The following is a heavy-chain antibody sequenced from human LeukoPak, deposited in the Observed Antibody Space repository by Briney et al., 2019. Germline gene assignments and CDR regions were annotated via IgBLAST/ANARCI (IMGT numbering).Heavy chain of an antibody. CDR2: IYYSGST. D-gene: IGHD3-16*02. V-gene: IGHV4-30-4*01. J-gene: IGHJ4*02. CDR1: GGSISSGDYY. CDR3: ARVSTLGGLIVIGY. Sequence: PSETLSLTCTVSGGSISSGDYYWSWIRRPPGKGLEWIGYIYYSGSTYYNPSLKSRVTISVDTSKNQFSLKLSSVTAADTAVYYCARVSTLGGLIVIGYLGQGTLVTDPS.